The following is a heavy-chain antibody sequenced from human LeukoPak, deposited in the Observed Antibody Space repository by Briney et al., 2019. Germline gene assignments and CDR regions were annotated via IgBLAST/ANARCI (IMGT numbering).Heavy chain of an antibody. V-gene: IGHV3-23*01. D-gene: IGHD4-17*01. Sequence: XGSLRLSCAXSGFTFSSYAMSWVRQAPGKGLEWVSAISGSGGSTYYADSVKGRFTISRDNAKNSLYLQMNSLRAEDTAVYYCARRWRNDAFDIWGQGTMVTVSS. CDR3: ARRWRNDAFDI. CDR2: ISGSGGST. J-gene: IGHJ3*02. CDR1: GFTFSSYA.